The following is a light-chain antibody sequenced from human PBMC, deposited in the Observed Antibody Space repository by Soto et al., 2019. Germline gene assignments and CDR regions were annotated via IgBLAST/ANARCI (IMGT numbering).Light chain of an antibody. J-gene: IGKJ5*01. CDR2: AAS. V-gene: IGKV1-39*01. CDR3: HQSYDIPT. CDR1: QTISIY. Sequence: DIKMNQSPSSLSASVGDRVTITCRANQTISIYLHWYQQKPGKAPKLLIYAASSLQSGVPSRLSGSGSGTDFTLTVRSLQPEDFATYYCHQSYDIPTFGQGTRLEIK.